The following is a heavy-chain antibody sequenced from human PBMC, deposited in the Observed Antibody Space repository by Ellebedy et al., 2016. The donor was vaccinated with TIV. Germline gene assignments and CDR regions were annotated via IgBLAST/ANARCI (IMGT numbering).Heavy chain of an antibody. CDR1: GFTFSSYA. J-gene: IGHJ6*03. CDR3: ARDVAYCSSTSCYTHYYYYMDV. Sequence: GESLKISCAASGFTFSSYAMSWVRKAPGKGLEWVSAISGSGGSTYYADSVKGRFTISRDNSKNTLYLQMNSLRAEDTAVYYCARDVAYCSSTSCYTHYYYYMDVWGKGTTVTVSS. V-gene: IGHV3-23*01. CDR2: ISGSGGST. D-gene: IGHD2-2*02.